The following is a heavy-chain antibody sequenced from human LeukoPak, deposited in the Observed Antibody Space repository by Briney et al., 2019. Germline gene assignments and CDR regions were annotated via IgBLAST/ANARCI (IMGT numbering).Heavy chain of an antibody. J-gene: IGHJ5*02. CDR2: IYHSGST. D-gene: IGHD3-22*01. Sequence: SGTLSLTCAVSGGSISSSNWWSWVRQPPGKGLEWIGEIYHSGSTNYNPSLKSRVTISVDKSKNQFSLKLSSVTAADTAVYYCARVGSYDSSGPLGDWFDPWGQGTLVTVSS. CDR1: GGSISSSNW. CDR3: ARVGSYDSSGPLGDWFDP. V-gene: IGHV4-4*02.